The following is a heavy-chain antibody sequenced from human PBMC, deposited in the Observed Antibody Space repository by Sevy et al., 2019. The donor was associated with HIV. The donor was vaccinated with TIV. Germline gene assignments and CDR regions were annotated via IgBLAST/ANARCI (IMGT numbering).Heavy chain of an antibody. Sequence: GGSLRLSCAASGFTFSDYYMGWVRKAPGKGLERMANINQDGSQKNYVDSVKGRFTISRDNTKNSVSLQMNSLRVDDTAIYYCARELWPGDYWGQGTLVTVSS. D-gene: IGHD2-21*01. V-gene: IGHV3-7*01. CDR3: ARELWPGDY. J-gene: IGHJ4*02. CDR2: INQDGSQK. CDR1: GFTFSDYY.